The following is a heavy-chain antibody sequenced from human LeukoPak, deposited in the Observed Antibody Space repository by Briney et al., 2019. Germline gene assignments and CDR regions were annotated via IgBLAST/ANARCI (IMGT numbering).Heavy chain of an antibody. CDR1: GYTFTSYG. CDR3: ARGALEMATISY. Sequence: GASVKVSCKASGYTFTSYGINWVRQATGQGLEWMGWMNPNNGNTGYAQKFQGRLTMTRNTSISTAYMELNSLRSEDTAVYYCARGALEMATISYWGQGTLVTVSS. V-gene: IGHV1-8*01. D-gene: IGHD5-24*01. J-gene: IGHJ4*02. CDR2: MNPNNGNT.